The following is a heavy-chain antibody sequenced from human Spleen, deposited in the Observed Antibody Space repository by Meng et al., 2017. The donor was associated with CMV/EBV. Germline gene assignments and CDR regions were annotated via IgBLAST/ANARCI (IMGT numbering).Heavy chain of an antibody. Sequence: GGSLRLSCAGSGFTFRDYYMSWIRQAPGKGLEWVSYITSSGGTTYYADSVKGRFTISKDNTRNLLFLQMSNLRAEDTAVYYCAKDTSTTYYDFWSGFYPWGQGTLVTVSS. CDR1: GFTFRDYY. CDR2: ITSSGGTT. V-gene: IGHV3-11*01. CDR3: AKDTSTTYYDFWSGFYP. D-gene: IGHD3-3*01. J-gene: IGHJ4*02.